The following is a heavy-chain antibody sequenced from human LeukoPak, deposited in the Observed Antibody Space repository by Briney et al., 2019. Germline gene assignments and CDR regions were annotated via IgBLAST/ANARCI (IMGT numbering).Heavy chain of an antibody. CDR2: IYYSGST. CDR1: GGSISNYY. V-gene: IGHV4-59*12. CDR3: ARRFSELLWFGGPGYYFDH. D-gene: IGHD3-10*01. J-gene: IGHJ4*02. Sequence: KSSETLSLTCTVSGGSISNYYWSWIRQPPGKGLEWIGYIYYSGSTKYNPSLKSRVTISVDTSKNQFSLKLSSVTAADTAVYYCARRFSELLWFGGPGYYFDHWGQGTLVTVSS.